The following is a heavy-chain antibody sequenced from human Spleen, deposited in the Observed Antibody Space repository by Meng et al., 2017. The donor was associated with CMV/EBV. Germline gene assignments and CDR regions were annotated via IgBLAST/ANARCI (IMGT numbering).Heavy chain of an antibody. V-gene: IGHV4-61*01. D-gene: IGHD3-3*01. CDR3: VRGGPTDYDFWSGPRTTYYFDY. CDR1: GGSVSSGSYY. Sequence: SETLSLTCTVSGGSVSSGSYYWSWIRQPPGKGLEWIGYIYYSGSTNYNPSLKSRVTISVDTSKNQFSLKLSSVTAADTAVYYCVRGGPTDYDFWSGPRTTYYFDYWGQGTLVTVSS. CDR2: IYYSGST. J-gene: IGHJ4*02.